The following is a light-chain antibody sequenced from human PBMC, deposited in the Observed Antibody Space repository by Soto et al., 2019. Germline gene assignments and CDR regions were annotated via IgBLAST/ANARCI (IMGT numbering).Light chain of an antibody. CDR3: QQTYITQRT. V-gene: IGKV1-39*01. CDR2: AAS. CDR1: QSITNY. J-gene: IGKJ1*01. Sequence: DIQLTQSPSSLSASVGYRVTITCRASQSITNYLNWYQQKPGKAPQLLIYAASTLQRGVPSRFSGSGSGTEFTFTISSLQPEDFATYFCQQTYITQRTFGPGTKVEVK.